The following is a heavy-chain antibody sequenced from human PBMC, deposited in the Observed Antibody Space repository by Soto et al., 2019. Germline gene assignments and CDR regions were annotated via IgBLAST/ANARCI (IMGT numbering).Heavy chain of an antibody. Sequence: ASVKVSCKASGYTFTSYAMHWVRQAPGQRLEWMGGFDPEDGETIYAQKFQGRVTMTEDTSTDTAYMELSSLRSEDTAVYYCATDISTVTNAFDIWGQGTMVTVSS. V-gene: IGHV1-24*01. CDR1: GYTFTSYA. J-gene: IGHJ3*02. D-gene: IGHD4-17*01. CDR2: FDPEDGET. CDR3: ATDISTVTNAFDI.